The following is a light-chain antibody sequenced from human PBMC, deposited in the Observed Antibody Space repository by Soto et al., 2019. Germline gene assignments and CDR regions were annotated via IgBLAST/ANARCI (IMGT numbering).Light chain of an antibody. V-gene: IGKV3-20*01. CDR1: QSVSSSY. CDR3: QQYCSSLSSFP. CDR2: GAS. J-gene: IGKJ2*01. Sequence: EIVLTQSPGALSLSPGERATLSCRASQSVSSSYLAWYQQKPGQAPRLLIYGASNRATAIPDRFSGSGSGTDFNLPTSRLEPDDFGVYYCQQYCSSLSSFPFGQGTKLELK.